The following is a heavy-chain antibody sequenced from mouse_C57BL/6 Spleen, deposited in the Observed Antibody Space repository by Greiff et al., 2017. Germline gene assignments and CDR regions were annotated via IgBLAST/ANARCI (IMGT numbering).Heavy chain of an antibody. CDR1: GFTFSDYY. Sequence: DVKLVESGGGLVQPGGSLKLSCAASGFTFSDYYMYWVRQTPEKRLEWVAYISNGGGSTYYPDTVKGRFTISRDNAKNTLYLQMSRLKSEDTAMYYCSSSYGSSPYSFDYWGQGTTLTVSS. CDR2: ISNGGGST. D-gene: IGHD1-1*01. J-gene: IGHJ2*01. CDR3: SSSYGSSPYSFDY. V-gene: IGHV5-12*01.